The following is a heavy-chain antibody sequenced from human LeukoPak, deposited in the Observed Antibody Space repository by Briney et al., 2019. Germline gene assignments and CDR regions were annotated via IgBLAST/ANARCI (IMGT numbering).Heavy chain of an antibody. CDR2: IIPILGIA. CDR1: GGTFSSYA. V-gene: IGHV1-69*04. Sequence: SVKVSCKASGGTFSSYAISWVRQAPGQGLEWMGRIIPILGIANYAQKFQGRVTITADRSTSTAYMELSSLRSEDTAVYYCARGPPSGLRLGELSANFDYWGQGTLVTVSS. CDR3: ARGPPSGLRLGELSANFDY. D-gene: IGHD3-16*02. J-gene: IGHJ4*02.